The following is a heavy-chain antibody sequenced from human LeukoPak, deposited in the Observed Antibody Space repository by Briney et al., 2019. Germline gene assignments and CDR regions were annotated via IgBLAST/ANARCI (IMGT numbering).Heavy chain of an antibody. CDR3: ARDNLPYSSGWNGAFDI. V-gene: IGHV3-48*02. CDR2: ISSSTSDI. J-gene: IGHJ3*02. D-gene: IGHD6-19*01. CDR1: GFNFRIYS. Sequence: PGGSLRLSCAASGFNFRIYSMNWVRQAPGMGLEWISYISSSTSDIYYAGSVKGRFTISRDNAKNSLYLQMNSLRDEDTAVYYCARDNLPYSSGWNGAFDIWGRGTMVTVSS.